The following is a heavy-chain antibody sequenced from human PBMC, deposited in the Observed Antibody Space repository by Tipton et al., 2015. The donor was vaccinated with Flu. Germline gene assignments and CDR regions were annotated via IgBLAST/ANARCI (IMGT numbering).Heavy chain of an antibody. D-gene: IGHD2-2*02. CDR3: AKDRGPLAFCTGANCYIDY. V-gene: IGHV4-39*07. J-gene: IGHJ4*02. Sequence: TLSLTCTVSGGSISTSHYYWAWIRQPPGKGLEWIGSIYYSATTDYNPSLESRVTLSVDTSKNHFSLKMSSVTAADTAAYYCAKDRGPLAFCTGANCYIDYWGQGALVTVSS. CDR2: IYYSATT. CDR1: GGSISTSHYY.